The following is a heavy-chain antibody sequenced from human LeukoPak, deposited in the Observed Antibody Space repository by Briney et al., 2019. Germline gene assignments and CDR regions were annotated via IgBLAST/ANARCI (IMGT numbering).Heavy chain of an antibody. D-gene: IGHD5-12*01. V-gene: IGHV4-31*03. CDR1: GGSISSGGYY. J-gene: IGHJ6*02. CDR2: IYYSGST. Sequence: PSETLSLTCTVSGGSISSGGYYWSWIRQHPGKGLEWIGYIYYSGSTYYNPSLKSRVTISVDTSKNQFSLKLSSVTAADTAVYYCARELATPSYYYGMDVWGQGTTVTVS. CDR3: ARELATPSYYYGMDV.